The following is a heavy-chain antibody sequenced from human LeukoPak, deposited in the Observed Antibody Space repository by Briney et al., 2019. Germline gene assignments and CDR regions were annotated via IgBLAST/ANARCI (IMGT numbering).Heavy chain of an antibody. V-gene: IGHV4-34*01. CDR3: ARKFINWNYVLDY. D-gene: IGHD1-7*01. J-gene: IGHJ4*02. CDR1: GGSFSGYY. CDR2: INHSGST. Sequence: PSETLSLTCAVYGGSFSGYYWSWIRQPPGKGLEWIGEINHSGSTNYNPSLKSRVTISVDTSKNQFSLKLSSVTAADTAVYYCARKFINWNYVLDYWGQGTLVTVSS.